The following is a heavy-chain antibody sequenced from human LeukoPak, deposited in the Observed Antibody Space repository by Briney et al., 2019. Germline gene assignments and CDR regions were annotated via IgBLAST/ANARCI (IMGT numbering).Heavy chain of an antibody. J-gene: IGHJ4*02. V-gene: IGHV3-23*01. Sequence: GGSLRLSCAASGFTFSYYTMYWVRQAPGKGLEWVSIIGISGGGIHYADSVKGRFTISRDNSKNTLYLQMNSLRAEDTAVYYCAKDGEIVVVIDEVNDYWGQGTLVTVSS. CDR3: AKDGEIVVVIDEVNDY. D-gene: IGHD3-22*01. CDR1: GFTFSYYT. CDR2: IGISGGGI.